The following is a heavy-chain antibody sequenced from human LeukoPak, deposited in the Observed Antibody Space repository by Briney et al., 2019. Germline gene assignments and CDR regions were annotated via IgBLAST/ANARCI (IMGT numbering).Heavy chain of an antibody. CDR1: GFPVRSNY. J-gene: IGHJ6*02. D-gene: IGHD3-22*01. CDR2: IYGGGST. V-gene: IGHV3-66*01. CDR3: ARGDFYDPQGMDV. Sequence: HGASLRLSCTASGFPVRSNYISWGRQPPGKGLEWGSVIYGGGSTYYADSVKGRFTISRDNSKNTLYLQMNSLRAEDTAVYYCARGDFYDPQGMDVWGQGTTVTVS.